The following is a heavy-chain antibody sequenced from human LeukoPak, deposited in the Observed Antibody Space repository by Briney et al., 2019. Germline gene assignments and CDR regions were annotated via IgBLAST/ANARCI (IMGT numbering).Heavy chain of an antibody. J-gene: IGHJ3*02. CDR2: IYFRGST. CDR1: VGSSSFYF. Sequence: SGALSLTCTVSVGSSSFYFRSWIRQPAGKGLEWIGCIYFRGSTNYNPSLKSRFTISVDTSRIQFSLKLSSVTASDTAVYYCARHAYTWNEYYGSSGEVPGAFDIWGQGTMVTVSS. V-gene: IGHV4-59*08. CDR3: ARHAYTWNEYYGSSGEVPGAFDI. D-gene: IGHD1-20*01.